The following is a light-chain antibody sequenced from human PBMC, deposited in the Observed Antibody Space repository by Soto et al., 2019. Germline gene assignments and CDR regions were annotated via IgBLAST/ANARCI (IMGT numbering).Light chain of an antibody. CDR3: QQYYSPPPLYT. Sequence: DIVMTQSPDSLAVSLGEKATINCKSSQSVLYSSNNKDYLAWYQQKPGQPPKLLIYWASTRESGVPDRFSGSGSRTAFTLTISHLHSEYEALYYYQQYYSPPPLYTFGQRTKLERK. V-gene: IGKV4-1*01. CDR2: WAS. J-gene: IGKJ2*01. CDR1: QSVLYSSNNKDY.